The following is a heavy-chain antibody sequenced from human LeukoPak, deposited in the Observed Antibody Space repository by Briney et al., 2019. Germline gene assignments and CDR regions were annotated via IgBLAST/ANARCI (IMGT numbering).Heavy chain of an antibody. V-gene: IGHV4-4*07. CDR3: AAYQQQLAFDY. J-gene: IGHJ4*02. Sequence: SETLTLTCTVSGGPISRYYWSWIRQPAGKGLEWIGRIYSSEDPNYNPSLKSRVTMSIDTSKKQFSLNLSSVTAADTAVYYCAAYQQQLAFDYWGQGTLVTVSS. D-gene: IGHD6-13*01. CDR2: IYSSEDP. CDR1: GGPISRYY.